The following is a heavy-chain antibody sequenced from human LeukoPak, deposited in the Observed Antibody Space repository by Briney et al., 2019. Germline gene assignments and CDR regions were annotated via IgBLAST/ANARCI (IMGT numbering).Heavy chain of an antibody. CDR2: INPDGSAT. Sequence: GGSLRLSCAASGFTFRSDWMSWVRQSPEKGLEWAANINPDGSATYYVDSVKGRFIISRDNTKNSLYLQMNSLRAEDTAVYYCASQLRDGYNRPPRVGSGYWGQGTLVTVSS. J-gene: IGHJ4*02. CDR1: GFTFRSDW. V-gene: IGHV3-7*03. D-gene: IGHD5-24*01. CDR3: ASQLRDGYNRPPRVGSGY.